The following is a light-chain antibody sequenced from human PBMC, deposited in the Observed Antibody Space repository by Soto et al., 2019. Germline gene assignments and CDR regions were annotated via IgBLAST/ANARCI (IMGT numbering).Light chain of an antibody. V-gene: IGKV1-16*01. CDR1: QGISNY. Sequence: DIQMTQSPSSLSASVGDRVTITCRASQGISNYLAWYQQKPEKAPRLLIYDVSGLQSGVPSRFSGSGSGTEFTLAISSLQPDDFATYYCQQYNSYSWTFGQGTKVDIK. J-gene: IGKJ1*01. CDR2: DVS. CDR3: QQYNSYSWT.